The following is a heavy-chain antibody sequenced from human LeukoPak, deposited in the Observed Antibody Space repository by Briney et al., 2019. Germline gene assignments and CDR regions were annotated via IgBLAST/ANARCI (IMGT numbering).Heavy chain of an antibody. CDR3: ASTGDTYGMDV. Sequence: SGTLSLTCTVSGGSISSYYWSWIRQPPGKGLEWIGYIYYSGSTNYNPSLKSRVTISVDTSKNQFSLKLSSVTAADTAVYYCASTGDTYGMDVWGQGTTVTVSS. J-gene: IGHJ6*02. CDR2: IYYSGST. V-gene: IGHV4-59*01. CDR1: GGSISSYY. D-gene: IGHD3-10*01.